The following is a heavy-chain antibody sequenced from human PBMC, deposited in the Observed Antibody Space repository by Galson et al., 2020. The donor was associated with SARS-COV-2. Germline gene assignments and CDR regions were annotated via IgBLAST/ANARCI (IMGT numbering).Heavy chain of an antibody. Sequence: GGSLRLSCAASGFIFSDYYMTWMRQAPGKGLEWFSYISNRGGSTIYYADSVKGRFTISRDNAKNSLYLQMNNLRAEDTAVYYCARERGWGYFDYWGQGVLVTVSS. CDR3: ARERGWGYFDY. CDR2: ISNRGGSTI. J-gene: IGHJ4*02. D-gene: IGHD7-27*01. CDR1: GFIFSDYY. V-gene: IGHV3-11*01.